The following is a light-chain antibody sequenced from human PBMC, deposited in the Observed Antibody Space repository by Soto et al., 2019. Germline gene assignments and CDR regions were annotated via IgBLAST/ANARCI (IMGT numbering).Light chain of an antibody. J-gene: IGKJ1*01. V-gene: IGKV1-6*01. Sequence: ALPMTQSPSSLSASVGDRVIITCRASQGIRIDLGWYQQKPGKAPKLLIYAASSLQSGVPSRFSGSGSGTDFTLTITSLQPEDFATYYCLQDYNYPWTFGQGTKVEIK. CDR2: AAS. CDR1: QGIRID. CDR3: LQDYNYPWT.